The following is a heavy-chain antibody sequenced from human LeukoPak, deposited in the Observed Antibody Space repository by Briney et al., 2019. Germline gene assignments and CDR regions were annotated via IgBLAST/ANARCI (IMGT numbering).Heavy chain of an antibody. D-gene: IGHD5-12*01. CDR3: VKDVSRYSGYDSTFDY. CDR1: GYTFTSYA. J-gene: IGHJ4*02. Sequence: ASVKVSCKASGYTFTSYAMHWVRQAPGQRLEWMGWINAGNGNTKYSQKFQGRVTITRDTSASTAYMELSSLRSEDTAVYYCVKDVSRYSGYDSTFDYWGQGTLVTVSS. V-gene: IGHV1-3*01. CDR2: INAGNGNT.